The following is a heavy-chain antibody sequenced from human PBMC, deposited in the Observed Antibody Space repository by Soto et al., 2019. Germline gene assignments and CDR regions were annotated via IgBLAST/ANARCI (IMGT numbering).Heavy chain of an antibody. D-gene: IGHD2-15*01. J-gene: IGHJ5*02. CDR1: GYSFTSYW. Sequence: PGESLKISCKGSGYSFTSYWTGWVRRMPGKGLEWMGIIYPGDSDTRYSPSFQGQVTISADKSISTAYLQWSSLKASDTAMYYCALAQGDCSGGSCYSPWFDPWGQGTLVTVSS. V-gene: IGHV5-51*01. CDR3: ALAQGDCSGGSCYSPWFDP. CDR2: IYPGDSDT.